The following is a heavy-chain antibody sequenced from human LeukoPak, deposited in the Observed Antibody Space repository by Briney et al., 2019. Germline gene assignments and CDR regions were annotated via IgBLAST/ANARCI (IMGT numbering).Heavy chain of an antibody. V-gene: IGHV1-46*01. D-gene: IGHD4-17*01. Sequence: ASVKVSCKASGYTFTNYYMHWVRQAPGQGLEWMGIINPSGGGTTYAQKFQGRVSMTRDTSTSTFYMDLSSLRSEDTAVYYCARDIGGSDYGDSRDAFDIWGQGTMVIVSS. CDR1: GYTFTNYY. CDR2: INPSGGGT. J-gene: IGHJ3*02. CDR3: ARDIGGSDYGDSRDAFDI.